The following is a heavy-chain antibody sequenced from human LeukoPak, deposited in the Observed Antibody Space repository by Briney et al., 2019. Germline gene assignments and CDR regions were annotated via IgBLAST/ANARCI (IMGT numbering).Heavy chain of an antibody. J-gene: IGHJ4*02. Sequence: PSETLSLTCTVSGDSISNYYWSWIRQPPGKGLEWIGEINHSGSTNYNPSLKSRVTISVDTSKNQFSLKLSSVTAADTAVYYCASRYYDSSGYRAVDYWGQGTLVTVSS. D-gene: IGHD3-22*01. CDR1: GDSISNYY. V-gene: IGHV4-34*01. CDR2: INHSGST. CDR3: ASRYYDSSGYRAVDY.